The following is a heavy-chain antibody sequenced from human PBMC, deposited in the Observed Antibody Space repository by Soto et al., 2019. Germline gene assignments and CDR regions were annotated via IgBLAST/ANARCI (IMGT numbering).Heavy chain of an antibody. D-gene: IGHD3-22*01. CDR2: ISYDGSNK. CDR3: AKDDENYYDIPRALDY. J-gene: IGHJ4*02. V-gene: IGHV3-30*18. CDR1: GFTFSSYG. Sequence: PGGSLRLSCAASGFTFSSYGMHWVRQAPGKGLEWVAVISYDGSNKYYADSVKGRFTISRDNSKNTLYLQMNSLRAEDTAVYYCAKDDENYYDIPRALDYWGQGTLVTVSS.